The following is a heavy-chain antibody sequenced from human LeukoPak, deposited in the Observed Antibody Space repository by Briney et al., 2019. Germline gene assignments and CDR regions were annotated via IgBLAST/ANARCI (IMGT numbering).Heavy chain of an antibody. CDR1: GYTFTGYY. Sequence: ASVKVSCKASGYTFTGYYMHWVRQAPGQGLEWMGRIDPNSGGTNYAQKFQGRVTMTRDTSISTAYMELSRLRSDDTAVYYCARDQGIAALDAFDIWGQGTMVTVSS. CDR3: ARDQGIAALDAFDI. V-gene: IGHV1-2*06. J-gene: IGHJ3*02. D-gene: IGHD6-13*01. CDR2: IDPNSGGT.